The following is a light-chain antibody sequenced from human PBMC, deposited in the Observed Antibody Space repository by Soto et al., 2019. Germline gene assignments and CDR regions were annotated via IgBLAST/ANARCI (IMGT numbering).Light chain of an antibody. CDR3: QQYENYWT. V-gene: IGKV1-39*01. CDR1: QSIDNF. CDR2: AAS. J-gene: IGKJ1*01. Sequence: IQMTQSRSSLSASVPDRVTITCRPSQSIDNFLNWYQQKPGKAPNLLIYAASSLQSGVSSRFSGSGSGTEFTLTISSLQPEDFGIYYCQQYENYWTFGQGTKVDI.